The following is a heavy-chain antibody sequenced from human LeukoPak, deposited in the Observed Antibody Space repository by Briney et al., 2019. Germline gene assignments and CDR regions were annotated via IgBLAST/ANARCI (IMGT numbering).Heavy chain of an antibody. CDR1: GFTFSSYA. J-gene: IGHJ4*02. D-gene: IGHD3-10*01. CDR3: ARDPITMVRGVITYFDY. V-gene: IGHV3-30*04. Sequence: GGSLRLSCAASGFTFSSYAMHWVRQAPGKGLEWVAVISYDGSNKYYADSVKGRFTISRDNSKNTLYVQMNSLRAEDTAVYYCARDPITMVRGVITYFDYWGQGTLVTVSS. CDR2: ISYDGSNK.